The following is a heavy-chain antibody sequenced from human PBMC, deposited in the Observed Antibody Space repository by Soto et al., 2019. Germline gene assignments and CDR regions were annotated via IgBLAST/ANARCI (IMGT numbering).Heavy chain of an antibody. CDR2: SSSYGGST. CDR1: GFTFSSYS. V-gene: IGHV3-64*01. CDR3: AKGVNSYGMDV. D-gene: IGHD1-20*01. Sequence: EVQLVESGGGLVQPGESLRLSCAASGFTFSSYSMHWVRQAPGKGLEYVSASSSYGGSTYYANSVKGRFTISRDNSKNTLYLQMGSLRAEDMAVYYCAKGVNSYGMDVWGQGTTVTVSS. J-gene: IGHJ6*02.